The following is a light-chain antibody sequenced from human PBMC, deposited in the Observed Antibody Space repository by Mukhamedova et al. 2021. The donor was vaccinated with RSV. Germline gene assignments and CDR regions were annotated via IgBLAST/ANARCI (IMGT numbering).Light chain of an antibody. CDR2: ETS. V-gene: IGKV1-12*01. CDR3: QQSNNFPLT. J-gene: IGKJ4*01. Sequence: WYQRRVHGKAPQLLIFETSVLQSGVPSRFSGSGSGTDFTLTISSLHPEDFATYYCQQSNNFPLTFAEGPRWRS.